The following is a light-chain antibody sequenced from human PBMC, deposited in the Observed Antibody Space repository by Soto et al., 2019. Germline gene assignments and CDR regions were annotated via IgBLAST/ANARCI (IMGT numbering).Light chain of an antibody. V-gene: IGLV2-8*01. J-gene: IGLJ2*01. CDR2: EVI. CDR3: SSYAGSNIL. Sequence: QSALTQSPSASGSPGQSVTISCTGSSSDVGGYNYVSWYQQHPGKAPKLMIYEVIKRPSGVPDRFSGSKSGNTASLTVSGLQAEDEPDYYCSSYAGSNILFGGGTKLTVL. CDR1: SSDVGGYNY.